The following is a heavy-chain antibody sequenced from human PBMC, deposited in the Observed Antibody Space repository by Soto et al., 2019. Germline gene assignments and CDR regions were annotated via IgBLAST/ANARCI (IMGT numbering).Heavy chain of an antibody. CDR3: ARDVTITAAGIDY. CDR1: GFTFSSYG. D-gene: IGHD6-13*01. J-gene: IGHJ4*02. Sequence: LRLSCAASGFTFSSYGMHWVRQAPGKGLEWVAVIWYDGSNKYHADSVKGRFTISRDNSKNTLYLQMNSLRAEDTAVYYCARDVTITAAGIDYWGQGTLVTVSS. CDR2: IWYDGSNK. V-gene: IGHV3-33*01.